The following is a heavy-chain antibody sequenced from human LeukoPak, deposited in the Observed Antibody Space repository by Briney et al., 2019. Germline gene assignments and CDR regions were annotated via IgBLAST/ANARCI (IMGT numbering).Heavy chain of an antibody. CDR2: ISSYNSDT. V-gene: IGHV1-18*01. CDR3: ARDPTLGGSPFYFYY. CDR1: DYTFTSYG. J-gene: IGHJ4*02. D-gene: IGHD1-26*01. Sequence: ASVKVSCKASDYTFTSYGLSWVRQAPGQGLEWMGWISSYNSDTNYAQKLQGRVTMTTDTSTSTAYMELRSLRSDDTAVYYCARDPTLGGSPFYFYYWGQGTLVTVSS.